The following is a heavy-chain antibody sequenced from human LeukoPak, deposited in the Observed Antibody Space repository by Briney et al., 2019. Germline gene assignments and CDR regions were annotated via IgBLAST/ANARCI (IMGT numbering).Heavy chain of an antibody. Sequence: GGSLRLSCAASGFTFTTYWMHWVRQAPGKGLVWVARINTDGRVTTYAESVKGRFTVSRDNAESTLYLEMNNLRPEDTAVYYCIGETHVGLHLEYWGQGTLATVTS. CDR1: GFTFTTYW. V-gene: IGHV3-74*01. J-gene: IGHJ4*02. CDR2: INTDGRVT. CDR3: IGETHVGLHLEY. D-gene: IGHD3-10*02.